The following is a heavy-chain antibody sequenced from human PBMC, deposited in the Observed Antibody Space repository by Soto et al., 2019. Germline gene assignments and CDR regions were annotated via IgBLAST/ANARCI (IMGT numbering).Heavy chain of an antibody. CDR1: GFTFSNAW. CDR3: TTTHRIVVLTNLGDAFDI. V-gene: IGHV3-15*01. Sequence: EVQLVESGGGLVKPGGSLRLSCADSGFTFSNAWMSWVRQAPGKGLEWVGRIKSKTDGGTTHYAAPVKGRFTISRDDSKDTLYLQINSLKTEDTAVYYCTTTHRIVVLTNLGDAFDIWGQGTMVTVSS. CDR2: IKSKTDGGTT. J-gene: IGHJ3*02. D-gene: IGHD3-22*01.